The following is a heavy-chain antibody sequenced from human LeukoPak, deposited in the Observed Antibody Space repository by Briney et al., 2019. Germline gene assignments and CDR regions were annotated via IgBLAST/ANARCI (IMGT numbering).Heavy chain of an antibody. CDR1: GFTFSSYA. Sequence: GGSLRLSCAASGFTFSSYAMSWVRQAPGKGLEWVSAITASGGSTYYADSVKGRFTISRDNSKNTLYLQMSSLRAEDTAVFYCAKRGTLLPYYDYWGQGALVTVSS. D-gene: IGHD1-1*01. CDR3: AKRGTLLPYYDY. CDR2: ITASGGST. J-gene: IGHJ4*02. V-gene: IGHV3-23*01.